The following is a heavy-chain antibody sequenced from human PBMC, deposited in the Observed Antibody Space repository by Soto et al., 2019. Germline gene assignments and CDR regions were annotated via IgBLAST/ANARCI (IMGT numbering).Heavy chain of an antibody. CDR1: VYSFTSYC. D-gene: IGHD6-6*01. J-gene: IGHJ6*02. V-gene: IGHV5-51*01. Sequence: GESLKISCKGSVYSFTSYCIGWVRQMPGKGLEWMWIIYPGDSDTRHSPSFQGQVTISAEKSISTAYPQLSSLKASDTAMYYCASYSSSSGYYYYGKDVWGQGTTVTVSS. CDR3: ASYSSSSGYYYYGKDV. CDR2: IYPGDSDT.